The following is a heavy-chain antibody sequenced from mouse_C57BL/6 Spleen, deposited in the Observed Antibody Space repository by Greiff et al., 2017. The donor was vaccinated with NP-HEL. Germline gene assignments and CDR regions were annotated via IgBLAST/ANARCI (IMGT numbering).Heavy chain of an antibody. V-gene: IGHV5-17*01. CDR2: ISSGSSTT. Sequence: EVKLLESGGGLVKPGGSLKLSCAASGFTFTDYGMHWVRQAPVQGLEWVAYISSGSSTTYYADTVKGRSTIPRDTAKNTLFQQMTMMRSEDAAMYYCARGKQGMYFDYWGQGTTLTVSS. CDR3: ARGKQGMYFDY. J-gene: IGHJ2*01. CDR1: GFTFTDYG.